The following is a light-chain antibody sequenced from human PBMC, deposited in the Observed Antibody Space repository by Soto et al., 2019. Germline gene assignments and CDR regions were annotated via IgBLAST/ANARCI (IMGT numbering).Light chain of an antibody. CDR2: GAS. Sequence: EIVLTQSPGTLSLSPGERATLSCRASQSVSSSYLAWYQQRPGQAPRLLIYGASSRATGIPDRFTGSGSGTDFDLTISRLEPEDFAVYYCQQYGSSPVTFGQGTRLEIK. CDR3: QQYGSSPVT. CDR1: QSVSSSY. J-gene: IGKJ5*01. V-gene: IGKV3-20*01.